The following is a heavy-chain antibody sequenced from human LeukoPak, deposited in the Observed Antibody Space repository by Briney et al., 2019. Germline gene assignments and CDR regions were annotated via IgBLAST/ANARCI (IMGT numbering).Heavy chain of an antibody. J-gene: IGHJ4*02. Sequence: APVKVSCKASGYTFTSNYIHWVRQAPGQGLEWMGMIYPRDGSTSYAQKFQGRVTVTRDTSTSTVHMELSGLRSEDTAVYYCPRDQEGFDYWGQGTLVTVSS. CDR3: PRDQEGFDY. CDR1: GYTFTSNY. V-gene: IGHV1-46*01. CDR2: IYPRDGST.